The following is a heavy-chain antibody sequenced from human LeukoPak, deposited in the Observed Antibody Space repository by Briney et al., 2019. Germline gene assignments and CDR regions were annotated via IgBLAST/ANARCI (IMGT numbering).Heavy chain of an antibody. CDR3: ATPRIVGATDYFDY. J-gene: IGHJ4*02. CDR1: GYTLTELS. CDR2: LDPEDGET. V-gene: IGHV1-24*01. D-gene: IGHD1-26*01. Sequence: GASVTVSCKVSGYTLTELSMHWVRQAPGKGLEWMGGLDPEDGETIYAQKFQGRVTMTEDTSTDTAYMELSSLRSEDTAVYYCATPRIVGATDYFDYWGQGTLVTVSS.